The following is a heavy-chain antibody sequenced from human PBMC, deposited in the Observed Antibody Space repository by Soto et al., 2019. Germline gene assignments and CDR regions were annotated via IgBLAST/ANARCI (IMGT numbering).Heavy chain of an antibody. D-gene: IGHD6-6*01. Sequence: SVKVSCKASGGTFSSYSISWVRQAPGQGLEWMGGIIPIFGTANYAQKFQGRVTITADESTSTAYMELSSLRSEDTAVYYCAIEYSSSPPYYPIGYWGQGPLVTVSS. J-gene: IGHJ4*02. CDR2: IIPIFGTA. CDR3: AIEYSSSPPYYPIGY. CDR1: GGTFSSYS. V-gene: IGHV1-69*13.